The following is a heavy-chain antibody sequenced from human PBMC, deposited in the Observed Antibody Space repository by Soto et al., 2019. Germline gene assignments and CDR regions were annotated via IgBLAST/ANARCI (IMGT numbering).Heavy chain of an antibody. CDR3: ARHGSY. J-gene: IGHJ4*02. CDR2: IYFSGST. V-gene: IGHV4-39*01. Sequence: QLQLQESGPGLVNPSETLSLTCSVPCVSIRNTSYYWGWIRQPPGKGLVWVGTIYFSGSTFYNPSLKSRVTISIDTSKNQFSLRLSSVTAADTAVYYCARHGSYWGQGTLVTVSS. CDR1: CVSIRNTSYY.